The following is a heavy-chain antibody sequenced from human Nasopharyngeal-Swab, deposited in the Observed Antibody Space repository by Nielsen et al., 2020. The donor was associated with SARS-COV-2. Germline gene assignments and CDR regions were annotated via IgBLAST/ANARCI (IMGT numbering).Heavy chain of an antibody. CDR3: AREEAYGGNRHTAFDY. D-gene: IGHD4-23*01. CDR2: IIPILGIA. J-gene: IGHJ4*02. CDR1: GATFSSYA. Sequence: SVNVSCKASGATFSSYANSWVRQAPGHGLEWMGRIIPILGIAKYAQKFQGRVTITADKSTSTAYMELSSLRSEDTAVYYCAREEAYGGNRHTAFDYWGQGTLVTVSS. V-gene: IGHV1-69*04.